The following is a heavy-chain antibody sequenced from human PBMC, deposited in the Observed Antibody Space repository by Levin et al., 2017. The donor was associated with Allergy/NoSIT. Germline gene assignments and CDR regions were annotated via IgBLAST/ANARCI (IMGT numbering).Heavy chain of an antibody. V-gene: IGHV2-70*11. CDR2: IDWDDDK. Sequence: QTLSLTCTFSGFSLSTSGMCVSWIRQPPGKALEWLARIDWDDDKYYSTSLKTRLTISKDTSKNQVVLTMTNMDPVDTATYYCAPISYSGNRAFDYWGQGTLVTVSS. CDR1: GFSLSTSGMC. D-gene: IGHD3-10*01. J-gene: IGHJ4*02. CDR3: APISYSGNRAFDY.